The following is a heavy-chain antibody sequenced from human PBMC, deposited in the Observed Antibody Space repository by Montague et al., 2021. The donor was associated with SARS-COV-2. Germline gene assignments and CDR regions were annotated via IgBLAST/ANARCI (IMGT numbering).Heavy chain of an antibody. Sequence: SETLSLTCTVSFASISTYYWSWIRQPPGKGLEWIGFIFYNGSTKXXPSLTRRVSISLDTSKNQFSLTLSPVTAADTAVYYCARQDAWAYCGDECDRGGFDSWGQGTLVTVSS. CDR1: FASISTYY. J-gene: IGHJ5*01. CDR3: ARQDAWAYCGDECDRGGFDS. CDR2: IFYNGST. V-gene: IGHV4-59*01. D-gene: IGHD2-21*01.